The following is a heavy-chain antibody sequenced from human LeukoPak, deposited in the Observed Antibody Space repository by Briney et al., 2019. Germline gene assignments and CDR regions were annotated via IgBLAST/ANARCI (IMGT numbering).Heavy chain of an antibody. CDR1: GGSISSYY. CDR2: IYYSGST. CDR3: VRGQRSNDYYQAYYFDY. D-gene: IGHD3-16*01. Sequence: ETLSLTCTVPGGSISSYYWSWIRQPPGKGLEWIGYIYYSGSTYYNPSLKSRVTISVDRSKNQFSLKLNSVTAADTAVYYCVRGQRSNDYYQAYYFDYWGQGTLVTVSS. V-gene: IGHV4-59*12. J-gene: IGHJ4*02.